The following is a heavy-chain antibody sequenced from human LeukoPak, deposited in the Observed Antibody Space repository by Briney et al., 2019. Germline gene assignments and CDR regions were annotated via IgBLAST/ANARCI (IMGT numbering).Heavy chain of an antibody. D-gene: IGHD3-10*01. CDR3: ARQTGSGLFSLP. Sequence: SETLSLTCAVYGGSFSGYYWSWIRQPPGKGLEWIGEINHSGSTNYNASLKSRVTISVDTSKNQFSLKLSSVTAADTAVYYCARQTGSGLFSLPGGQGTLVTVSS. CDR2: INHSGST. CDR1: GGSFSGYY. V-gene: IGHV4-34*01. J-gene: IGHJ4*02.